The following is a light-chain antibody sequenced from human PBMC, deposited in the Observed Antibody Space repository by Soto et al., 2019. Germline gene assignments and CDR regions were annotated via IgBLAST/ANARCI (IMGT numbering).Light chain of an antibody. V-gene: IGKV1-5*03. Sequence: ILMSQSPSSLSASIGDRVKITCRASQDLGKWLAWYQQKPGKAPKLLIHKASTLSEGVPSRFSGFGSGTEYILTISDLQPDDFGTYFCQQYTSYWTFGQGTMVAIK. CDR3: QQYTSYWT. J-gene: IGKJ1*01. CDR2: KAS. CDR1: QDLGKW.